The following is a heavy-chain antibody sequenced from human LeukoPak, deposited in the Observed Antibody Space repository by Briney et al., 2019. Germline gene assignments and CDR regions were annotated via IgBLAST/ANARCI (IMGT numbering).Heavy chain of an antibody. Sequence: GGSLRLSCAASGFTVSSNYMSWVRQAPGKGLEWVSVISSGGGTYYADSVKGRFTISRHNSKNTLYLQMNSLRAEDTAVYYCARGMADILTGYANYYYYGMDVWGQGTTVTVSS. CDR3: ARGMADILTGYANYYYYGMDV. J-gene: IGHJ6*02. CDR2: ISSGGGT. V-gene: IGHV3-53*04. CDR1: GFTVSSNY. D-gene: IGHD3-9*01.